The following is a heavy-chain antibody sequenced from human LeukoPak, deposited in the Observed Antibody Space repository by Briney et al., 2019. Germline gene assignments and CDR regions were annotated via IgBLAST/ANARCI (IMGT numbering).Heavy chain of an antibody. J-gene: IGHJ4*02. CDR3: ARSSSVTIPGYYFDY. CDR2: ISAYNGNT. V-gene: IGHV1-18*01. Sequence: ASVTVSCTASDYTFTSYGISWVRQAPGQGIEWMGWISAYNGNTNYAQTLQGRVTITTDTSTSTAYMELRSLRSDDTAVYYCARSSSVTIPGYYFDYWGQGTLVTVSS. CDR1: DYTFTSYG. D-gene: IGHD2-21*01.